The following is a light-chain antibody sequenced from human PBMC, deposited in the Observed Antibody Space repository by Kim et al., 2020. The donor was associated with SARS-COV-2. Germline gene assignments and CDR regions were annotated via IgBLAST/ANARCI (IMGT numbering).Light chain of an antibody. J-gene: IGKJ4*01. V-gene: IGKV1-39*01. CDR3: QQSYSTLPLT. Sequence: DIQMTQSPSSLSASVGDRVTITCRASQSISSYLNWYQQKPGKAPKLLIYAASSLQSGVPSRFSGSGSGTDFTLTISSLQPEDFATYYCQQSYSTLPLTFGGGTKVDFK. CDR2: AAS. CDR1: QSISSY.